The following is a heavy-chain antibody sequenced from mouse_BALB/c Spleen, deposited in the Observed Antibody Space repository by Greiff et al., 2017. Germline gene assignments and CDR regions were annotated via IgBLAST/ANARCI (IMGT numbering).Heavy chain of an antibody. CDR3: ARDGPSYFDV. V-gene: IGHV5-9-3*01. J-gene: IGHJ1*01. CDR2: ISSGGSYT. D-gene: IGHD2-3*01. Sequence: EVQLQESGGGLVKPGGSLKLSCAASGFTFSSYAMSWVRQTPEKRLEWVATISSGGSYTYYPDSVKGRFTISRDNAKNTLYLQMSSLRSDDTALYYCARDGPSYFDVWGAGTTVTVSS. CDR1: GFTFSSYA.